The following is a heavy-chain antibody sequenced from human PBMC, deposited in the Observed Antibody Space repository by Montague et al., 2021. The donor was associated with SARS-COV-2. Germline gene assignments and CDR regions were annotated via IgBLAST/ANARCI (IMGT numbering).Heavy chain of an antibody. CDR1: GFTFRNYE. CDR3: ASETPASSSNAFDI. CDR2: ITQSATEI. J-gene: IGHJ3*02. D-gene: IGHD2-2*01. V-gene: IGHV3-48*03. Sequence: SLRLSCAASGFTFRNYEMNWVRQAPGKGLEWISYITQSATEIYYAHSVQGRFTISRDNTKNFLYLQMNNVRAEDTAVYFCASETPASSSNAFDIWGQGTTDTVSS.